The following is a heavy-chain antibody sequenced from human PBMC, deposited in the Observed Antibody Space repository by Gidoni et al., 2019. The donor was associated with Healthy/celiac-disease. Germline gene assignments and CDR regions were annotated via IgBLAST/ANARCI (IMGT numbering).Heavy chain of an antibody. CDR1: GCSISSSSYY. CDR2: AYYSGST. CDR3: ARRSMTFDP. V-gene: IGHV4-39*01. J-gene: IGHJ5*02. Sequence: QPQLQEPGPGLVKPPETLSLTCTVSGCSISSSSYYWGWIRQPPGKALEWIGSAYYSGSTYYNPSLKSRVTISVDTSKNQFSLKLSSVTAADTAVYYCARRSMTFDPWGQGTLVTVSS.